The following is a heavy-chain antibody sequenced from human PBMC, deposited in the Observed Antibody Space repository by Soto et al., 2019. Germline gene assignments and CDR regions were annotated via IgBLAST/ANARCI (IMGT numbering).Heavy chain of an antibody. J-gene: IGHJ4*02. CDR3: SRFDYGDYFFDY. D-gene: IGHD4-17*01. CDR1: GFSFSDYT. V-gene: IGHV3-21*01. CDR2: ISSSSSDYT. Sequence: GGSLRLSCAASGFSFSDYTMNWVRQAPGKGLEWVSAISSSSSDYTFYADSVRGRFTISRDNAKKSLYLQMNSLRAEDTAVYYRSRFDYGDYFFDYWGQGTLVTVSS.